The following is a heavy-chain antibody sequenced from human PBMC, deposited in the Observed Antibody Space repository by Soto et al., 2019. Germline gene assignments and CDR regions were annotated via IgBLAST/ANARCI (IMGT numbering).Heavy chain of an antibody. D-gene: IGHD6-19*01. CDR2: IWYDASNK. V-gene: IGHV3-33*01. CDR3: ATLASKNGFDI. J-gene: IGHJ3*02. CDR1: GFTFSSYG. Sequence: QVQLVESGGGVVQPGRSLRLSCAASGFTFSSYGMHWVRQAPGKGLEWVAVIWYDASNKYYADSVKGRFTISRDNSKNTLHLQMNSLRGDDTAVYYCATLASKNGFDIWGQGTMVTVSS.